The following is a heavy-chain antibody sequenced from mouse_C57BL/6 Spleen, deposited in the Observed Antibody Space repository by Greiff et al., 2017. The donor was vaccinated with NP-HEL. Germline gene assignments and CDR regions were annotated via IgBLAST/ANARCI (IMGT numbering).Heavy chain of an antibody. CDR2: ISDGGSYT. CDR1: GFTFSSYA. J-gene: IGHJ2*01. Sequence: EVKLMESGGGLVKPGGSLKLSCAASGFTFSSYAMSWVRQTPDKRLEWVATISDGGSYTYYPDNVKGRFTISRDNAKNNLYLQMSHLKSEDTAMYYCARAYYYGSSYVDYWGQGTTLTVSS. V-gene: IGHV5-4*03. CDR3: ARAYYYGSSYVDY. D-gene: IGHD1-1*01.